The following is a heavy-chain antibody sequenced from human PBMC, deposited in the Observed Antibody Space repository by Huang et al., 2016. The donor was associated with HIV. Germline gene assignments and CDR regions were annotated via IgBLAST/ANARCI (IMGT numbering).Heavy chain of an antibody. CDR3: AREKGLED. CDR2: ISHDGSTK. V-gene: IGHV3-30*09. Sequence: QVHLVESGGGVVQPGRSLRLSCAASGFTFSTNPIHWVRQGPGQGLECVAVISHDGSTKFYAESVKGRSAISRDNSKNMVYLQIYRLRVEDTGVYYCAREKGLEDWGQGTLVTVSS. CDR1: GFTFSTNP. D-gene: IGHD1-1*01. J-gene: IGHJ4*02.